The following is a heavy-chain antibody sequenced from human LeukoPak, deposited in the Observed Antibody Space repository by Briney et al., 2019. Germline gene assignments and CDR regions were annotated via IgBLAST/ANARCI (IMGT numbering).Heavy chain of an antibody. V-gene: IGHV1-2*07. CDR2: INPNNGGT. D-gene: IGHD1-26*01. Sequence: GASVKVSCKASGYTFTAYYIHWVRQAPGQGLEWMAWINPNNGGTNNAHKFQGRVTMTRDMSTSTVYMELSSLRSEDTAVYYCARDRGWELRWFELDYWGQGTLVTVSS. CDR1: GYTFTAYY. CDR3: ARDRGWELRWFELDY. J-gene: IGHJ4*02.